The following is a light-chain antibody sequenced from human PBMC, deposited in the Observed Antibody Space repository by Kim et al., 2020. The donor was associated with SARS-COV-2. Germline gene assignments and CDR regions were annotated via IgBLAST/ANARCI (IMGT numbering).Light chain of an antibody. CDR2: QDF. J-gene: IGLJ2*01. CDR3: QAWDSGTVV. Sequence: SYELTQPPSVSVSPGQTVTITCSGDKLGEKYSCWYQQKSGQTPILIIYQDFKRPSGIPERFSGSNFGNTATLTFSGTQTVDEADYYCQAWDSGTVVFGAGTQLSVL. CDR1: KLGEKY. V-gene: IGLV3-1*01.